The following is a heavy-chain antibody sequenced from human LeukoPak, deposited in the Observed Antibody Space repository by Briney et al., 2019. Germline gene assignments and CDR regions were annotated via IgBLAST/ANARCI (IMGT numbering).Heavy chain of an antibody. J-gene: IGHJ3*02. V-gene: IGHV3-30-3*01. Sequence: GGTLRLSCAASGFTFSSYVMHWVCQAPGKGLEWVAVISYDGSNKYYADSVKSRFTISRDNTKNTLYLQMNSLRVEDTAVYYCAREGYRIFDIWGQGTMVTVSS. CDR1: GFTFSSYV. CDR2: ISYDGSNK. D-gene: IGHD3-16*02. CDR3: AREGYRIFDI.